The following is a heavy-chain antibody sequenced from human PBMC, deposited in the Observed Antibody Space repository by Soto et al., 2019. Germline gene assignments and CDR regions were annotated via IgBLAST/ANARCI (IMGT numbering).Heavy chain of an antibody. CDR3: VRGGGGGLFDP. CDR1: GFTFGDSY. CDR2: ISPGSRYP. V-gene: IGHV3-11*06. Sequence: LRLSCAGSGFTFGDSYMSWIRQAPGKGLEWLSYISPGSRYPAYADSVKGRFTIPRDNAKGSMYLQMMSLTAEDTAIYYCVRGGGGGLFDPWGQGTMVTVSS. D-gene: IGHD2-15*01. J-gene: IGHJ5*02.